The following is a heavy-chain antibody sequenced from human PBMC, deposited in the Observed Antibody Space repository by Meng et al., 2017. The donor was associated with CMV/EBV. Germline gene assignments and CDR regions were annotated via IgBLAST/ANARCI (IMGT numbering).Heavy chain of an antibody. Sequence: GESLKISCAASGFTFSRYTINWVRQAPGKGLEWVSSISSTGSDIYYADSVKGRFTISRDNAKNSLYLQMSSLRAEDTAVYYCARGVNSTVTTHWFDPWGQGALVTVSS. D-gene: IGHD4-17*01. CDR3: ARGVNSTVTTHWFDP. J-gene: IGHJ5*02. CDR1: GFTFSRYT. V-gene: IGHV3-21*01. CDR2: ISSTGSDI.